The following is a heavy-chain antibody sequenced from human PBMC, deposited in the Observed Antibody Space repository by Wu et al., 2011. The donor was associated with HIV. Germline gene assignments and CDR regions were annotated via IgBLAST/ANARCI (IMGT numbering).Heavy chain of an antibody. CDR3: ARQLRYSGYVQTRNRALGY. V-gene: IGHV1-69*05. D-gene: IGHD5-12*01. CDR2: IIPIFGTA. Sequence: QVQLVQSGAEVKKPGSSVKVSCKASGGTFSSYAISWVRQAPGQGLEWMGGIIPIFGTANYAQKFQGRVTITTDESTSTAYMELSSLRSEDTAVYYCARQLRYSGYVQTRNRALGYWGQGTLVTVSS. J-gene: IGHJ4*02. CDR1: GGTFSSYA.